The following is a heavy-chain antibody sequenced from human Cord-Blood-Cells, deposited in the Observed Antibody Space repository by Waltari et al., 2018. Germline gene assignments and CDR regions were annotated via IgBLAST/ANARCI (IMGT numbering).Heavy chain of an antibody. CDR3: ARGGGYLDY. Sequence: EVQLVESGGGLVKPGGSLRLSCAASGFTFSSYSMNWVSQAPGKGLGWVSSISSSGSYIYYADSVKGRFTISGDNAKNSLYLQMNSLRAEGTAVYYCARGGGYLDYWGQGTLVTVSS. D-gene: IGHD3-16*01. J-gene: IGHJ4*02. V-gene: IGHV3-21*01. CDR1: GFTFSSYS. CDR2: ISSSGSYI.